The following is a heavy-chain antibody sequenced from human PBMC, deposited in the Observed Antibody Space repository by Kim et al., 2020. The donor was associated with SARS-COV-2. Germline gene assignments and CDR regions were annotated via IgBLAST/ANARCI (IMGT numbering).Heavy chain of an antibody. J-gene: IGHJ4*02. CDR3: AKDRRGSLWY. V-gene: IGHV3-33*06. D-gene: IGHD1-26*01. CDR2: NK. Sequence: NKYYADSVKGRFTISRDNSKNTLYLQMNSLRAEDTAVYYCAKDRRGSLWYWGQGTLVTVSS.